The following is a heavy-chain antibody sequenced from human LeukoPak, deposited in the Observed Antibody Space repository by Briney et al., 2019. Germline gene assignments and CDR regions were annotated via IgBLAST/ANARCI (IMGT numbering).Heavy chain of an antibody. CDR2: INPSGGST. V-gene: IGHV1-46*01. J-gene: IGHJ3*02. D-gene: IGHD2-15*01. Sequence: ASVKVSCKASGYTFTSYYMHWVRQAPGQGLEWMGIINPSGGSTSCAQKFQGRVTMTRDTSTSTVYMELSSLRPEDTAVYYCARDSALLSVPLGGAFDIWGQGTMVTVSS. CDR1: GYTFTSYY. CDR3: ARDSALLSVPLGGAFDI.